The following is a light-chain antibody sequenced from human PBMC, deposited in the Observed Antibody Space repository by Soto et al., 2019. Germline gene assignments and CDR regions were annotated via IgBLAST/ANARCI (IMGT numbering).Light chain of an antibody. CDR3: LQDYNYPRT. CDR1: QSISSW. V-gene: IGKV1-5*01. CDR2: DAS. Sequence: DIQMTQTPSTLSASVGERVTRTCLASQSISSWLAWYQQKPGKAPKLLIYDASSLESGVPSRFSGSGSGTEFTLTISSLQPDDFATYYCLQDYNYPRTFGQGTKVDIK. J-gene: IGKJ1*01.